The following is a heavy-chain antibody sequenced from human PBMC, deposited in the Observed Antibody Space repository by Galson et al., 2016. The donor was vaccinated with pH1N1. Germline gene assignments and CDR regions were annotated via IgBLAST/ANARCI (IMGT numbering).Heavy chain of an antibody. CDR1: GFSLSTFGVR. CDR3: ARMGVASGGRYYYGMDA. CDR2: IDWDDEK. Sequence: PALVKPTQTLTLTCTFSGFSLSTFGVRVSWIRQSPGKALEWLARIDWDDEKFYSPSLKTRLTISKDTSKDQVVLTMTNMDPVDTGTYYCARMGVASGGRYYYGMDAWGQGTTVTVSS. D-gene: IGHD3-10*01. V-gene: IGHV2-70*04. J-gene: IGHJ6*02.